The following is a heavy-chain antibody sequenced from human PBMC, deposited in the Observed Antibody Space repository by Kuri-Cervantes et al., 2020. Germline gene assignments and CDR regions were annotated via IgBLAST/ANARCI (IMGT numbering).Heavy chain of an antibody. J-gene: IGHJ6*03. CDR3: ARGGGYYDFWSGYSPYYYYMDV. V-gene: IGHV4-61*01. CDR2: IYYIGST. Sequence: AFGGPVSRGSYYWSWIRQPPGKGLEWIGYIYYIGSTNYNPCLKSRVTISVDTSKNQFSLKLSSVTAADTAVYYCARGGGYYDFWSGYSPYYYYMDVWGKGTTVTVSS. CDR1: GGPVSRGSYY. D-gene: IGHD3-3*01.